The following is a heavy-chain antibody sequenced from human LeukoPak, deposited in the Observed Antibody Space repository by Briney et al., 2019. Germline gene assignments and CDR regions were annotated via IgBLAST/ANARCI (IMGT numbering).Heavy chain of an antibody. D-gene: IGHD1-1*01. CDR1: GGSISTSSYY. CDR2: IYYRGST. J-gene: IGHJ4*02. V-gene: IGHV4-39*07. Sequence: SETLSLTCTVSGGSISTSSYYWGWIRQPPGKGLEWIGSIYYRGSTYYNPSLKSRVTILVDTSKNQFSLKLSSVTAADTAVYYCATWMGRGPVDCWGQGTLVTVSS. CDR3: ATWMGRGPVDC.